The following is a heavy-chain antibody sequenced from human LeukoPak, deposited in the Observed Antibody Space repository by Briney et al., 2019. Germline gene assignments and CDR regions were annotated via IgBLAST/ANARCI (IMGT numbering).Heavy chain of an antibody. Sequence: SETLSLTCAVYGGSFSGYYWSWIRQPPGKGLEWIGEINHSGSTNYNPSLKSRVTIPVDTSKNQFSLELSSVTAADTAVYYCARGGRDTDLDYWGQGTLVTVSS. CDR1: GGSFSGYY. CDR3: ARGGRDTDLDY. CDR2: INHSGST. J-gene: IGHJ4*02. V-gene: IGHV4-34*01. D-gene: IGHD5-18*01.